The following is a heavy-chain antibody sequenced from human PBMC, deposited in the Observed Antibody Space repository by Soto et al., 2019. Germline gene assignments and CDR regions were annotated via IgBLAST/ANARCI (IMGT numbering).Heavy chain of an antibody. CDR2: INAGNGNT. Sequence: VASVKVSCKASGYTFTSYAMHWVRQAPGQRLEWMGWINAGNGNTKYSQKFQGRVTITRDTSASTAYMELSSLRSEDTAVYYCATITMVRGVIVNAFDIWGQGTMVTVSS. D-gene: IGHD3-10*01. V-gene: IGHV1-3*01. CDR1: GYTFTSYA. CDR3: ATITMVRGVIVNAFDI. J-gene: IGHJ3*02.